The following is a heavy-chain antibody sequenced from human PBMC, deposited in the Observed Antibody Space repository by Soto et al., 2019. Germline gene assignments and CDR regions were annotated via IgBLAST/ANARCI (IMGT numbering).Heavy chain of an antibody. V-gene: IGHV3-21*01. CDR2: ISSSSSYI. Sequence: EVQLVESGGGLVKPGGSLRLSCAASGFTFSSYSTNWVRQAPGKGLEWVSSISSSSSYIYYADSVKGRFTISRDNAKNSLYLQMNSLRAEDTAVYYCAREGIAVAGSIDAFDIWGQGTMVTVSS. D-gene: IGHD6-19*01. J-gene: IGHJ3*02. CDR3: AREGIAVAGSIDAFDI. CDR1: GFTFSSYS.